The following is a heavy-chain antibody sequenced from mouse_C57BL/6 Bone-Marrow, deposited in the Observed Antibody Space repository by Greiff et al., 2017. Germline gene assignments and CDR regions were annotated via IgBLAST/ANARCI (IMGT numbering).Heavy chain of an antibody. V-gene: IGHV1-50*01. CDR2: IDPSDSYT. CDR1: GYTFTSYW. Sequence: QVQLQQPGAELVKPGASVKLSCKASGYTFTSYWMQWVKQRPGQGLEWIGEIDPSDSYTNYNQKFKGKATLTVDTSSSTAYMQLSSLTSEDSAVYYCASSPFAYWGQVTLVTVSA. CDR3: ASSPFAY. J-gene: IGHJ3*01.